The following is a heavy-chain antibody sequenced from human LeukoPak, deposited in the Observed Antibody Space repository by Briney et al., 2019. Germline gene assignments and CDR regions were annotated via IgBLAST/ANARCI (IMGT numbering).Heavy chain of an antibody. Sequence: GGSPRLSCAASEFTFSSYSMNWVRQAPGKGLEWVSYISSSSTIYYADSVKGRFTTSRDNSKNTLYLQMNSLRAEDTAVYYCARDLAYYDSSGYYGGVYWGQGTLVTVSS. CDR2: ISSSSTI. D-gene: IGHD3-22*01. CDR3: ARDLAYYDSSGYYGGVY. J-gene: IGHJ4*02. V-gene: IGHV3-48*01. CDR1: EFTFSSYS.